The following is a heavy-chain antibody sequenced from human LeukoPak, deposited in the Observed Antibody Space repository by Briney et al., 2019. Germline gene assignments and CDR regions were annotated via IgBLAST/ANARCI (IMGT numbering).Heavy chain of an antibody. Sequence: ASVQVSCKASGYTFTSYDINWVRQATGQGLEWMGWVNPNTGNTGYAQKFQGRVTMTRNTSISTAYMELSSLRSEDTAVYYCARAWVISRLGDAFDIWGQGTMVTVSS. D-gene: IGHD7-27*01. CDR2: VNPNTGNT. V-gene: IGHV1-8*01. CDR3: ARAWVISRLGDAFDI. J-gene: IGHJ3*02. CDR1: GYTFTSYD.